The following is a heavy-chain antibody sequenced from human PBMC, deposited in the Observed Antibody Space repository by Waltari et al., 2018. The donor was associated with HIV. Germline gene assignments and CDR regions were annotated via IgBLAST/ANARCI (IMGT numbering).Heavy chain of an antibody. CDR2: ISAYNGNT. CDR1: GYPFTSYG. CDR3: ARDILTSYSSSWYVEDYFDY. J-gene: IGHJ4*02. Sequence: QVQLVQSGAEVKKPGASVKVSCKASGYPFTSYGISWVRQAPGQRLEWLGWISAYNGNTNYAQKLQGRVTMTTDTSTSTAYMELRSLRSDDTAVYYCARDILTSYSSSWYVEDYFDYWGQGTLVTVSS. D-gene: IGHD6-13*01. V-gene: IGHV1-18*01.